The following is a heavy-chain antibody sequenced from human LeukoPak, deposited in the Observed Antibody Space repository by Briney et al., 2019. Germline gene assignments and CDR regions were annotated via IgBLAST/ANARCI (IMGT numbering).Heavy chain of an antibody. V-gene: IGHV1-18*01. J-gene: IGHJ4*02. CDR1: GYTFTSYG. D-gene: IGHD2-8*01. Sequence: GASVKVSCKASGYTFTSYGISWVRQAPGQGLEWMGWISAYNGNTNYAQKLQGRVTMTTDTSTSTAYMELRSLRSDDTAVYYCAREYCTNGVCYTSNFDYWGQGTLVTVSS. CDR3: AREYCTNGVCYTSNFDY. CDR2: ISAYNGNT.